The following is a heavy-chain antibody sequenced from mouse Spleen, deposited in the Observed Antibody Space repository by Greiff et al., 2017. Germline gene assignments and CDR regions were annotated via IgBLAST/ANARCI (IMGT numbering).Heavy chain of an antibody. CDR1: GYTFTDYY. CDR3: ARVGVTGFDY. D-gene: IGHD4-1*01. Sequence: VKLVESGAELVRPGASVKLSCKASGYTFTDYYINWVKQRPGQGLEWIARIYPGSGNTYYNEKFKGKATLTAEKSSSTAYMQLSSLTSEDSAVYFCARVGVTGFDYWGQGTTLTVSS. CDR2: IYPGSGNT. J-gene: IGHJ2*01. V-gene: IGHV1-76*01.